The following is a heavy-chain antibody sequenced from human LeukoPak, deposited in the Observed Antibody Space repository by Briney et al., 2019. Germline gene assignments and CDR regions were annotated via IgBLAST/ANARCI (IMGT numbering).Heavy chain of an antibody. CDR3: ARSYYDSSGYYYYFDY. D-gene: IGHD3-22*01. J-gene: IGHJ4*02. V-gene: IGHV1-18*04. CDR2: ISAYNGHT. CDR1: GYTFTSYY. Sequence: GASVKVSCKASGYTFTSYYMHWVRQAPGQGLEWMGWISAYNGHTNYAQKVQDRVTMTTDTSTSTSYMELRSLRSDDTALYYCARSYYDSSGYYYYFDYWGQGTLVTVSS.